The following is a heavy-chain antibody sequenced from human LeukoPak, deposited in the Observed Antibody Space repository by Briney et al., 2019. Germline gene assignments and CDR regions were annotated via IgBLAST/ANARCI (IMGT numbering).Heavy chain of an antibody. Sequence: SGGSLRLSYAASGFTFSSYVMSWVRQAPGKGLEWVSAISGSGGSTYYADSVKGRFTISRDNSKNTLYLQMNSLRAEDTAVYYCANSKLRLRSPFDYWGQGTLVTVSS. CDR3: ANSKLRLRSPFDY. V-gene: IGHV3-23*01. D-gene: IGHD3-16*01. CDR2: ISGSGGST. J-gene: IGHJ4*02. CDR1: GFTFSSYV.